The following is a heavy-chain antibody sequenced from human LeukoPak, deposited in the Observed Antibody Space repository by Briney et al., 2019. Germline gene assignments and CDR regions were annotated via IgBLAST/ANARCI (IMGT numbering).Heavy chain of an antibody. V-gene: IGHV4-59*01. CDR3: ARVTGYMIEDYFDY. Sequence: SETLSLTCTVSNGPINTYQWSWIRQPPGKGLEWIGNIHYSGSANYNPSLKSRVIISVDTSKNQFSLKLSPVTAADTAVYYCARVTGYMIEDYFDYWGQGTLVTVSS. CDR1: NGPINTYQ. CDR2: IHYSGSA. J-gene: IGHJ4*02. D-gene: IGHD3-22*01.